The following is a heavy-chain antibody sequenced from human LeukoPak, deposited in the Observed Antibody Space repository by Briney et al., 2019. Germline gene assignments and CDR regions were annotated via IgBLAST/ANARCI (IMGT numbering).Heavy chain of an antibody. CDR2: ISGSAGST. D-gene: IGHD5-12*01. CDR3: ARVALGHSGAWDF. Sequence: PGGSLRLSCAASGFTFSSYAMSWVRQAPGKGLEWVSDISGSAGSTCYADSVKGRFSISRDNSKNTLYLQMNSLRAEDTAVYYCARVALGHSGAWDFWGQGTLVTVTS. J-gene: IGHJ4*02. V-gene: IGHV3-23*01. CDR1: GFTFSSYA.